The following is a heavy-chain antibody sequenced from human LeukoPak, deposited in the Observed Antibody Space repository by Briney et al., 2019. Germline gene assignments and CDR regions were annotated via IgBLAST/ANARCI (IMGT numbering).Heavy chain of an antibody. CDR2: MSYSGRT. J-gene: IGHJ4*02. Sequence: SETLSLTCTVSGGSISSYYWGWFRQPPGKGLEWIGSMSYSGRTYYNPSLKSRVSISVDTSKNQFSLKLTSVTAADTAVYYCARGFGGITMITEYYFDNWGQGTLVTVSS. D-gene: IGHD3-22*01. CDR3: ARGFGGITMITEYYFDN. V-gene: IGHV4-39*07. CDR1: GGSISSYY.